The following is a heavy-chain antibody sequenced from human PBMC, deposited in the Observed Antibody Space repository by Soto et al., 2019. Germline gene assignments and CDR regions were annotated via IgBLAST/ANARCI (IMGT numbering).Heavy chain of an antibody. V-gene: IGHV3-21*01. CDR3: ARARELLPPAY. Sequence: GGSLRLSCAASGFTFSSYSMNWVRQAPGKGLEWVSSISSSSSYIYYADSVKGRFTISRDNAKSSLYLQMNSLRAEDTAVYYCARARELLPPAYWGQGTLVTVSS. J-gene: IGHJ4*02. CDR2: ISSSSSYI. D-gene: IGHD1-26*01. CDR1: GFTFSSYS.